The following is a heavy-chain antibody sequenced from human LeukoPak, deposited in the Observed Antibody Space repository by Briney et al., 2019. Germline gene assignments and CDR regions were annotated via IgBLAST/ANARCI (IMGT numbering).Heavy chain of an antibody. D-gene: IGHD3-22*01. CDR2: IIPIFGTA. Sequence: GSSVKVSCKASGGTFISYATSWVRQAPGQGIEWMGRIIPIFGTANYAQKFQGRVTITTDESTSTAYMELSSLRSEDTAVYYCAREYYDSSGFIDYWGQGTLVTVSS. J-gene: IGHJ4*02. V-gene: IGHV1-69*05. CDR1: GGTFISYA. CDR3: AREYYDSSGFIDY.